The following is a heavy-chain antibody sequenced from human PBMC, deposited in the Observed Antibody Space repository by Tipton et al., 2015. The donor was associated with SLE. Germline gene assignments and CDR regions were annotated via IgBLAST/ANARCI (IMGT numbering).Heavy chain of an antibody. CDR3: ARAADSSSWYRGWFDP. CDR1: GGSISSYY. Sequence: TLSLTCTVSGGSISSYYWNWIRQPPGKGLEWIGYIYYSGSTNYNPSLKSRVTISVDTSKNQFSLKLSSVTAADTAVYYCARAADSSSWYRGWFDPWGQGTLVTVSS. J-gene: IGHJ5*02. CDR2: IYYSGST. V-gene: IGHV4-59*12. D-gene: IGHD6-13*01.